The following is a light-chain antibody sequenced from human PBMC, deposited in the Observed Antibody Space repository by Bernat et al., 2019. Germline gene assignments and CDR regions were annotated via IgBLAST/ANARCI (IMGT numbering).Light chain of an antibody. CDR2: AAS. CDR1: QGITRY. Sequence: DIQMTQSPPSLSASVGDRVTITCRASQGITRYLVWFQQKPGKAPKSLIYAASSLESGVPSRFSGTGSGTDFTLTINSLQPEDFATYYCHPYGSPFRSFGQGTTVEIK. CDR3: HPYGSPFRS. V-gene: IGKV1-16*01. J-gene: IGKJ2*01.